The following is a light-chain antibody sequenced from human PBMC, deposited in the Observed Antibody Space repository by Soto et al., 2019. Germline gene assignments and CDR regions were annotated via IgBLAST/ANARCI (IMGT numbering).Light chain of an antibody. V-gene: IGKV3-20*01. CDR3: QQYGSSRT. Sequence: EIVLTQSPGTLSLSPGERATLSCRASQSVSSTNLAWYQQKPGQAPRLLIYGASSRASGIPDRFSGSASGTDFTLTINRLEPEDFAIYYRQQYGSSRTFGQGTKLEIK. CDR1: QSVSSTN. CDR2: GAS. J-gene: IGKJ2*01.